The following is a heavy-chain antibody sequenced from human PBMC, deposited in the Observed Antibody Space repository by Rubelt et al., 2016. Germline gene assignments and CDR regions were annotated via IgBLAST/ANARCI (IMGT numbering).Heavy chain of an antibody. D-gene: IGHD2-15*01. J-gene: IGHJ6*02. Sequence: ISSSSSTIYYADSVKGRFTISRDNAKNSLYLQMNSLRAEDTAVYYCARDLLYCSGGSCYGYYYYYGMDVWGQGTTVTVSS. CDR3: ARDLLYCSGGSCYGYYYYYGMDV. CDR2: ISSSSSTI. V-gene: IGHV3-48*04.